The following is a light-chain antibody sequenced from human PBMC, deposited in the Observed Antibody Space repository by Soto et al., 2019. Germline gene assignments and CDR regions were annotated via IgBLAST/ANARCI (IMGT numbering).Light chain of an antibody. Sequence: QSVLTQPAAVSASPGQSITISCTGTGSDIGAFSYVSWYQQYPGKAPKLMIYDVTNRASGVSGRFSGSKSGSTASLTISGLQAEDEADYYCSSYTKSGTGIFGGGTKLTVL. CDR3: SSYTKSGTGI. V-gene: IGLV2-14*01. J-gene: IGLJ2*01. CDR2: DVT. CDR1: GSDIGAFSY.